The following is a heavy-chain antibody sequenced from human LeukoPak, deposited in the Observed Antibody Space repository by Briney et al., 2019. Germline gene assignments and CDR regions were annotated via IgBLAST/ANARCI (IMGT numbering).Heavy chain of an antibody. Sequence: GSVKVSCKASGGTFSSYAISWVRQAPGQGLEWMGWISAYNGNTNYAQKLQGRVTMTTDTSTSTAYMELRSLRSDDTAVYYCARDSSLGTMVRGVIISDYWGQGTLVTVSS. CDR2: ISAYNGNT. CDR1: GGTFSSYA. D-gene: IGHD3-10*01. V-gene: IGHV1-18*01. CDR3: ARDSSLGTMVRGVIISDY. J-gene: IGHJ4*02.